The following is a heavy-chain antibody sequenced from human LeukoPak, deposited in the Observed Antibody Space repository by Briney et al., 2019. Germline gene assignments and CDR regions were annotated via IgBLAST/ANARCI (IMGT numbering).Heavy chain of an antibody. CDR3: AKDESIVGAIPYFDY. J-gene: IGHJ4*02. D-gene: IGHD1-26*01. CDR1: GFTFSSNG. Sequence: PGMSLRLSCAASGFTFSSNGMHWVRQAPGKGLEWLALISYNGRNKYYADSVKGRFTISRDNSKNTLNLQMNSLRAEDTAVYYCAKDESIVGAIPYFDYWGQGTLVTVSS. CDR2: ISYNGRNK. V-gene: IGHV3-30*18.